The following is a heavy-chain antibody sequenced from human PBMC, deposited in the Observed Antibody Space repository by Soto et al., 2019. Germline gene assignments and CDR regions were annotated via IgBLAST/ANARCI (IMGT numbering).Heavy chain of an antibody. CDR1: GGTSSSYA. V-gene: IGHV1-69*01. Sequence: QVQLVQSGAEVKKPGSSVKVSCKASGGTSSSYAISWVRQAPGQGLEWMGGIIPIFGTANYAQKFQGRVTITADESTSTAYMELSSLRSEDTAVYYCVREGASGSHIGYWGQGTLVTVSS. CDR3: VREGASGSHIGY. CDR2: IIPIFGTA. J-gene: IGHJ4*02. D-gene: IGHD3-22*01.